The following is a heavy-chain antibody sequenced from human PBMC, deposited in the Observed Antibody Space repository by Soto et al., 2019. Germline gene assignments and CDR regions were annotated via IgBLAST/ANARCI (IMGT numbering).Heavy chain of an antibody. V-gene: IGHV3-21*01. CDR1: GFTFSSYS. CDR3: ARHRGDNWNYGMDV. Sequence: EVQLVESGGGLVKPGGSLRLSCAASGFTFSSYSMNWVRQAPGKGLEWVSSISSSSSYIYYADSVKGRFTISRDNAKNSLYLQMNSLRAEDTAVYYCARHRGDNWNYGMDVWSQGTTVTVSS. CDR2: ISSSSSYI. D-gene: IGHD1-20*01. J-gene: IGHJ6*02.